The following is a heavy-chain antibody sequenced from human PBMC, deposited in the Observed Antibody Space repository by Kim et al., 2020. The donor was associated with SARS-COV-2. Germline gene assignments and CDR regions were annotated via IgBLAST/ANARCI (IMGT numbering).Heavy chain of an antibody. CDR1: GYSFTSYW. D-gene: IGHD4-17*01. J-gene: IGHJ6*02. CDR2: IDPSDSYT. Sequence: GESLKISCKGSGYSFTSYWISWVRQMPGKGLEWMGRIDPSDSYTNYSPSFQGHVAISADKSISTAYLQWSSLKASDTAMYYCARRTTVTTDYYGMDVWGQGTTVTVSS. V-gene: IGHV5-10-1*01. CDR3: ARRTTVTTDYYGMDV.